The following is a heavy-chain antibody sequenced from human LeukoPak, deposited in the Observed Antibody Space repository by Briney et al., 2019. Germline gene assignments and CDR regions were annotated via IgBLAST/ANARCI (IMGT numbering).Heavy chain of an antibody. CDR3: ASSADSIISGGFDY. Sequence: PSEILSLTCTVSGGSISSYYWSWLRQPPGKGLEWLGYIYYSGSTNYNPSLKSRVTISVDTSKNQFSLKLSSVTAADTAVYYCASSADSIISGGFDYWGQGTLVTVSS. CDR1: GGSISSYY. J-gene: IGHJ4*02. CDR2: IYYSGST. D-gene: IGHD2-21*01. V-gene: IGHV4-59*08.